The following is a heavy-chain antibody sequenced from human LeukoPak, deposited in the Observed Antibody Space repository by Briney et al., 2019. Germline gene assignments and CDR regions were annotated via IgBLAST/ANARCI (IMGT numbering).Heavy chain of an antibody. CDR1: GGSISNY. D-gene: IGHD3-3*01. V-gene: IGHV4-59*01. Sequence: PSETLSLTXTVSGGSISNYWSWIRQPPGKGLEWIGYIYYSGSTNYNPSLKSRVTISVDTSKNQFSLKLSSVTAADTAVYYCPRGSHYDFWSGNYFDYWGQGTLVTVSS. J-gene: IGHJ4*02. CDR3: PRGSHYDFWSGNYFDY. CDR2: IYYSGST.